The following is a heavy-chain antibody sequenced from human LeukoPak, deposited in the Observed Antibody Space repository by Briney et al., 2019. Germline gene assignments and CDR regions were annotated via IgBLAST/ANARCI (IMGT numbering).Heavy chain of an antibody. CDR3: VKDAGGSFSPFDS. CDR2: SNFGGST. Sequence: SETLSLTCSVSADSISTKTHYWGWIRQPPGKGLEWIVSSNFGGSTFYNPSLNSRVTISIDTSKKQFFLQLSSVTAADPAVYYCVKDAGGSFSPFDSWGQGALVAVSS. V-gene: IGHV4-39*07. J-gene: IGHJ5*01. D-gene: IGHD1-26*01. CDR1: ADSISTKTHY.